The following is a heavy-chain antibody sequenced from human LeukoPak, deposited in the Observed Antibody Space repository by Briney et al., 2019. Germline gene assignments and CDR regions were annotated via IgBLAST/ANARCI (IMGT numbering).Heavy chain of an antibody. CDR3: ARDFKYCGGDCYAGFDP. D-gene: IGHD2-21*02. J-gene: IGHJ5*02. V-gene: IGHV3-74*03. Sequence: QSGGYLRLSCAASGFTPSRYWMYWVRQAPGKGLVWVSRINSDGSTTTYADSVKGRFTISRDNAKNTLYLQMNSLRAEDTAVYYCARDFKYCGGDCYAGFDPWGQGTRVTVSS. CDR2: INSDGSTT. CDR1: GFTPSRYW.